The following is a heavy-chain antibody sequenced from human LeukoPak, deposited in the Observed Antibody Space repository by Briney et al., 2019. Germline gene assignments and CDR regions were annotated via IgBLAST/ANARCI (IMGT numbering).Heavy chain of an antibody. CDR3: VKDPRDTYGTNWFVS. CDR1: GFSFGNYA. J-gene: IGHJ5*01. D-gene: IGHD2-21*01. Sequence: PGRSLRLSCVASGFSFGNYAMSWVRQAAGKGLQWVSQISGTGGATWYAGFARDRFTISRDNSKKTLYLQMSGLRVEDTAMYYCVKDPRDTYGTNWFVSWGQGTLLIVSS. CDR2: ISGTGGAT. V-gene: IGHV3-23*01.